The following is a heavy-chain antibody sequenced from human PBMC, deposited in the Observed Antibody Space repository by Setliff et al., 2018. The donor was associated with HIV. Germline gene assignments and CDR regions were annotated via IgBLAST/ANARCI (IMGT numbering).Heavy chain of an antibody. V-gene: IGHV4-39*07. CDR1: GASISSNSYY. CDR3: ARRGSGFFHYYYYMDV. Sequence: ASETLSLTCSVSGASISSNSYYWGWIRQPPGKGLEWVGSIYYNGNTFYNPSLKSRVTISVDTSKNQFSLKLSSVTAADTAVYYCARRGSGFFHYYYYMDVWGKGTTVTVSS. D-gene: IGHD3-10*01. J-gene: IGHJ6*03. CDR2: IYYNGNT.